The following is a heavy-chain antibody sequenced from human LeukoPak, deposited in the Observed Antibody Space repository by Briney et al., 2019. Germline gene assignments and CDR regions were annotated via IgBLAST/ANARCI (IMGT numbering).Heavy chain of an antibody. J-gene: IGHJ6*03. Sequence: SETLSLTCTVSGGSISSYYWSWIRQPPGKGLEWIGYIYYSGSTNYNPSLKSRVTISVDTSKNQFSLKLSSVTAADTAVYYCAREAGPIYFYYMDVWSKGTTVTVSS. CDR2: IYYSGST. V-gene: IGHV4-59*01. CDR1: GGSISSYY. CDR3: AREAGPIYFYYMDV.